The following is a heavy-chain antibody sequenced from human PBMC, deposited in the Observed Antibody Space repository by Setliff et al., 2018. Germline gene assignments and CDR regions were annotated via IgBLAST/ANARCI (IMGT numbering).Heavy chain of an antibody. V-gene: IGHV4-31*03. D-gene: IGHD3-22*01. CDR1: GDFISSGGYT. CDR2: IFYNGNT. CDR3: ARASHSYGSPNWFDP. J-gene: IGHJ5*02. Sequence: NPSETLSLTCNVSGDFISSGGYTWNWIRQHPEMGLEWIGYIFYNGNTFYNPSLQSRVTISVDTSKNQFSLKLTSLNAADSAVYYCARASHSYGSPNWFDPWGPGTLVTVSS.